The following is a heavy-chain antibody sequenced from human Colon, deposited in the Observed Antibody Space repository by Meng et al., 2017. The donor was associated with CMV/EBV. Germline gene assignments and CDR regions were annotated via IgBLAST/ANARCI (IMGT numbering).Heavy chain of an antibody. Sequence: GESLKISCAASGFTFSSYAMSWVRQAPGKGLEWVSAISGSGGSTYYADSVKGRFTISRDNSKNTLYLQMNSLRAEDTAVYYCAKAPSPYCSNYGCYSFDVWGQGTLVTVSS. J-gene: IGHJ4*02. D-gene: IGHD2-8*01. CDR2: ISGSGGST. V-gene: IGHV3-23*01. CDR1: GFTFSSYA. CDR3: AKAPSPYCSNYGCYSFDV.